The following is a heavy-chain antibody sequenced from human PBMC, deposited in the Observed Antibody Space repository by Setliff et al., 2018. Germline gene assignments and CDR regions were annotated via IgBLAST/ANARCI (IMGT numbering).Heavy chain of an antibody. D-gene: IGHD2-21*02. CDR3: ARDLGHGGDSDY. CDR2: IIHSGST. Sequence: PSETLSLTCTVSGGSISSGDYYWSWIRQPPGKRLEWIGEIIHSGSTNYNPSLKSRVTMSVDTSKNQFSLKLNSVTATDTAVYYCARDLGHGGDSDYWGQGILVTVSS. V-gene: IGHV4-61*08. CDR1: GGSISSGDYY. J-gene: IGHJ4*02.